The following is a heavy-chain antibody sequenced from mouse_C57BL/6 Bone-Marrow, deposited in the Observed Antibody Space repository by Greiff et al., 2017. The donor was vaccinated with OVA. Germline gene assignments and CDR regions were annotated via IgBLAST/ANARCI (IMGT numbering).Heavy chain of an antibody. V-gene: IGHV1-82*01. J-gene: IGHJ2*01. CDR2: IYPGDGDT. CDR1: GYAFSSSW. D-gene: IGHD1-1*01. CDR3: ARDYYGSSYEDFDY. Sequence: QVQLQQSGPELVKPGASVKISCKASGYAFSSSWMNWVKQRPGKGLEWIGRIYPGDGDTNYNGKFKGKATLTADKSSSTAYMQLSSLTSEDSAVYFCARDYYGSSYEDFDYWGQGTTLTVSS.